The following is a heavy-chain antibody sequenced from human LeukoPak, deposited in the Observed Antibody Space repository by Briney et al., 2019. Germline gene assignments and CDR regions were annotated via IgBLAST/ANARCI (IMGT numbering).Heavy chain of an antibody. CDR2: ISGNGGST. CDR1: GFTFGSYA. CDR3: AKDLRGNGYYMDV. V-gene: IGHV3-23*01. J-gene: IGHJ6*03. Sequence: PGGSLRPSCAASGFTFGSYAMSWVRQAPGKGLEWVSAISGNGGSTYYADSVKGRFTISRDNSKNTLYLQMNSLRAEDTAVYYCAKDLRGNGYYMDVWGKGTTVTVSS. D-gene: IGHD2-8*01.